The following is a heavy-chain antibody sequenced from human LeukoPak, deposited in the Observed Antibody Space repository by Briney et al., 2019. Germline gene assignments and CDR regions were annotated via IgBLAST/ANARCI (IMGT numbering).Heavy chain of an antibody. CDR2: IYYSGST. Sequence: PSETLSLTCTVSGGSISSYYWSWIRQPPGKGLEWIGYIYYSGSTNYNPSLKSRVTISVDTSKNQFSLKLSSVTAADTAVYYCARARYCTNGVCWFDPWGQGTLVTVSS. V-gene: IGHV4-59*01. J-gene: IGHJ5*02. CDR3: ARARYCTNGVCWFDP. D-gene: IGHD2-8*01. CDR1: GGSISSYY.